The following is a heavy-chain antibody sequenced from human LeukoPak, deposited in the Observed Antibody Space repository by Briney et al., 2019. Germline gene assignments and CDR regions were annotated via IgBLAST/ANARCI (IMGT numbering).Heavy chain of an antibody. V-gene: IGHV1-8*01. Sequence: ASVKVSCKASGYTFTSYDINWVRQATGQGLEWMGWMNPNSGNTGYAQKFQGRVTMTRNTSISTAYMELSSLRSEDTAVYYCARHVRPQFGVRGVIDYWGQGTLVTVSS. CDR3: ARHVRPQFGVRGVIDY. J-gene: IGHJ4*02. D-gene: IGHD3-10*01. CDR2: MNPNSGNT. CDR1: GYTFTSYD.